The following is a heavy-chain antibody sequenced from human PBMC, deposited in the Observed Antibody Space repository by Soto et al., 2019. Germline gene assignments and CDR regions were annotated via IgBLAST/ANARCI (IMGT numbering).Heavy chain of an antibody. J-gene: IGHJ4*02. V-gene: IGHV1-8*01. D-gene: IGHD6-13*01. CDR1: GYTFTDYD. CDR2: MNPNTGNT. Sequence: ASVKVSWKDYGYTFTDYDMNWVRQAAGQAPEWMGWMNPNTGNTAYAQKFQGRLTLTRDTSTDTAYMDLRRLTSEDTAVYYCTRGFSSYSDFWAQGTLVTVSS. CDR3: TRGFSSYSDF.